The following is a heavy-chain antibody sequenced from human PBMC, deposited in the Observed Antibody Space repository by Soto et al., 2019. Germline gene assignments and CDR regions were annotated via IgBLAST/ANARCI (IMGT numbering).Heavy chain of an antibody. CDR1: AFTFSAYG. CDR2: IWYDGSNK. V-gene: IGHV3-33*01. CDR3: ARGEPTSHYGMDV. D-gene: IGHD3-16*01. J-gene: IGHJ6*02. Sequence: QVQLVESGGGVVQPGRSLRLSCAASAFTFSAYGMHWVRQAPGKGLEWVAVIWYDGSNKYYADSVKGRFTISRDNSKNTLYLQRNSLRAEDTAVYYCARGEPTSHYGMDVWGLGTTVTVSS.